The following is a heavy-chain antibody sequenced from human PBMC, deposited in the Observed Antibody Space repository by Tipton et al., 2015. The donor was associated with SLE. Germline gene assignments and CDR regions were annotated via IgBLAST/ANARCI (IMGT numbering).Heavy chain of an antibody. CDR1: GGSITNTIYY. V-gene: IGHV4-39*01. Sequence: TLSLTCTVSGGSITNTIYYWGWIRQPPGKGLEWIGTIYYSGRTYYNPSLKSRVTISVDTSKNQFSLNLNSVTAADTAVYYCARQEGIAVAGLGYWYSDLWGRGTLVTFSS. J-gene: IGHJ2*01. D-gene: IGHD6-19*01. CDR2: IYYSGRT. CDR3: ARQEGIAVAGLGYWYSDL.